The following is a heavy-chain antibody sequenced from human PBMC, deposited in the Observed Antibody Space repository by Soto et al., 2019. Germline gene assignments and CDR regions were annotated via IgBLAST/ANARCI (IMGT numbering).Heavy chain of an antibody. CDR3: AKVGADYLGYCSSTSCNDAFDI. Sequence: PGGSLRLSCAASGFTFSSYAMSWVRQAPGKGLEWVSAISGSGGSTYYADSVKGRFTISRDNSKNTLYLQMNSLRAEDTAVYYCAKVGADYLGYCSSTSCNDAFDIWGQGTMVTVSS. CDR1: GFTFSSYA. J-gene: IGHJ3*02. D-gene: IGHD2-2*01. V-gene: IGHV3-23*01. CDR2: ISGSGGST.